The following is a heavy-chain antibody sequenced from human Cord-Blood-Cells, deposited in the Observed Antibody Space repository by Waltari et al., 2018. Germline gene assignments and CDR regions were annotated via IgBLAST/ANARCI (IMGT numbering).Heavy chain of an antibody. CDR3: AKVEPPYGMDV. CDR2: ISWNSGSI. CDR1: GFTLDDYA. Sequence: EVQLVESGGGLVQPGRYLRLSCAASGFTLDDYAMHWVRQAPGKGLGWVSGISWNSGSIGYADSVKGRFTISRDNAKNSLYLQMNSLRAEDTALYYCAKVEPPYGMDVWGQGTTVTVSS. J-gene: IGHJ6*02. V-gene: IGHV3-9*01.